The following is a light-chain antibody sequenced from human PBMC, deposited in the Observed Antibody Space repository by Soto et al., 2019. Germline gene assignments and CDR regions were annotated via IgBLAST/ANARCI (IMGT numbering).Light chain of an antibody. Sequence: QSVLTQPPSVSAAPGQKVTISCSGSSSNIGNNYVSWYQQLPGTAPKLLIYENNKRPSGIPDRFSGSKSGTSATLGITGLQTGDEADYYCGTWDLTLNINWVFGGGTKLTVL. CDR2: ENN. CDR3: GTWDLTLNINWV. V-gene: IGLV1-51*02. CDR1: SSNIGNNY. J-gene: IGLJ3*02.